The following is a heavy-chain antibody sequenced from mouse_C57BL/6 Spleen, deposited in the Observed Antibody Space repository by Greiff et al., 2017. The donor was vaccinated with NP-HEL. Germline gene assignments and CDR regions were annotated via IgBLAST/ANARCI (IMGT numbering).Heavy chain of an antibody. CDR2: INPSTGGT. CDR1: GYSFTGYY. Sequence: EVQLQQSGPELVKPGASVKISCKASGYSFTGYYMNWVKQSPEKSLEWIGEINPSTGGTTYNQKFKAKATLTVDKSSSTAYMQLKSLTSEDSAVYYCARRDDGYYVGMDYWGQGTSVTVSS. J-gene: IGHJ4*01. D-gene: IGHD2-3*01. V-gene: IGHV1-42*01. CDR3: ARRDDGYYVGMDY.